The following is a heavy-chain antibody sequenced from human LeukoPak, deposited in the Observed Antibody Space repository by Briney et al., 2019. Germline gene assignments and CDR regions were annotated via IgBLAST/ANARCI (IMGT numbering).Heavy chain of an antibody. Sequence: SETLSLTCTVSGGSISSSTYYWGWIRQPPGKGLEWIGSIYYSGNTYYNASLKSQVSISIDTSKNQFSLNLSSVTAADTAVYYCARGGVLKSVDYWGQGTLVAVSS. D-gene: IGHD3-16*01. CDR3: ARGGVLKSVDY. V-gene: IGHV4-39*07. CDR1: GGSISSSTYY. CDR2: IYYSGNT. J-gene: IGHJ4*02.